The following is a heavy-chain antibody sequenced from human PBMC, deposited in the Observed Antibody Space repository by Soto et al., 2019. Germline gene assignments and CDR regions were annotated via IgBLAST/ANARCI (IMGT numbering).Heavy chain of an antibody. V-gene: IGHV3-21*01. CDR1: GFTFRTCT. J-gene: IGHJ4*02. CDR2: IRGFSPYT. CDR3: SRLFSGGSDPRFDF. Sequence: GGSLRLSCVASGFTFRTCTMNWVRQAPGKGLEWVSGIRGFSPYTFYAESVKGRFTISRDNAKNSLYLQMNSLGVEDTAVYYCSRLFSGGSDPRFDFWGQGILVTVSS. D-gene: IGHD6-19*01.